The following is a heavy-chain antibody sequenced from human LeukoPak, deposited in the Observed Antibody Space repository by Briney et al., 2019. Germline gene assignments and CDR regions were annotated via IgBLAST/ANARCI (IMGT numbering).Heavy chain of an antibody. V-gene: IGHV4-34*01. J-gene: IGHJ4*02. CDR2: INHSGST. CDR1: GGSFSGYY. Sequence: SETLSLTCAVYGGSFSGYYWSWIRQPPGKGLEWIGEINHSGSTNYNPSLKTGVTISVDTSKNQFSLKLSSVTAADTAVYYCARRGYSSGWYLIGFDYWGQGTLVTVSS. CDR3: ARRGYSSGWYLIGFDY. D-gene: IGHD6-19*01.